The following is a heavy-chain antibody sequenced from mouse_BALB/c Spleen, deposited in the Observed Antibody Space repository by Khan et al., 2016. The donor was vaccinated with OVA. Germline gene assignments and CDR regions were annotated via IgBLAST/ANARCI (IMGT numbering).Heavy chain of an antibody. CDR3: AKDPPYYGMDY. CDR2: IWGGGSK. Sequence: QVQLKESGPGLVAPSQSLSITCTVSGFSLTDYVVSWIRQPPGKGLEWLGVIWGGGSKYYNSALKSRLSISKDNSKSQVFLKMNSLQTDDTAMYYCAKDPPYYGMDYWGQGTSVTVSS. J-gene: IGHJ4*01. CDR1: GFSLTDYV. V-gene: IGHV2-6-5*01.